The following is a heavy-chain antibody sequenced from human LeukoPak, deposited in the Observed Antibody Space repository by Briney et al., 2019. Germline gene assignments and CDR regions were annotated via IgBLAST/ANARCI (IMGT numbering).Heavy chain of an antibody. CDR3: THERWLRAVY. J-gene: IGHJ4*02. D-gene: IGHD5-24*01. CDR1: EFTFSGSA. CDR2: IRSKANSYAT. V-gene: IGHV3-73*01. Sequence: GGSLRLSCAASEFTFSGSAMHWVRQASGKGLEWVGRIRSKANSYATAYAASVKGRFTISRDDSKNTAYLQMNSLKTEDTAVYYCTHERWLRAVYWGQGTLVTVSS.